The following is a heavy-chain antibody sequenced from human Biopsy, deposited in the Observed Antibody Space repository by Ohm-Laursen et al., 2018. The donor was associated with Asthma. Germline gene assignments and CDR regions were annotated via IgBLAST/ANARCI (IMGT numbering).Heavy chain of an antibody. CDR3: ASPTYCSGSSCINNYYYALDV. Sequence: ASVKVSCKTSGYTLNSAGITWVRQAPGQGLEWMGGIIPMFGTTNYAQKFQGRVTITADESTSTAYMELSSLRSDDTAVYYCASPTYCSGSSCINNYYYALDVWGQGTTVTVSS. CDR2: IIPMFGTT. D-gene: IGHD2-15*01. V-gene: IGHV1-69*13. CDR1: GYTLNSAG. J-gene: IGHJ6*02.